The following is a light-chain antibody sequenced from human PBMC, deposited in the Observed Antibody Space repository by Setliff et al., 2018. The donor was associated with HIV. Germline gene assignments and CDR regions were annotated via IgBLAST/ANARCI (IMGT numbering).Light chain of an antibody. CDR3: QQYGRSPIT. CDR1: QSVSSSY. V-gene: IGKV3-20*01. Sequence: EIVLTQSPGTLSLSPGERATLSCRARQSVSSSYLAWYQQKPGQAPRLLVYGASSRATGIPDRFSGSGSGTDFTLTISRLEPEDFAMYYCQQYGRSPITFGQGTRL. J-gene: IGKJ5*01. CDR2: GAS.